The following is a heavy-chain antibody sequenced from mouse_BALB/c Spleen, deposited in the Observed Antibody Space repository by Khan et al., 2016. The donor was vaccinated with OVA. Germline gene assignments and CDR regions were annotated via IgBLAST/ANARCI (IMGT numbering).Heavy chain of an antibody. CDR3: ERGYSCDHFAY. D-gene: IGHD2-13*01. J-gene: IGHJ3*01. CDR2: ISAGGRYT. CDR1: GFIFSDYY. Sequence: EVELVESGGGLVKPGGSLKLSCAASGFIFSDYYMYWVRQTPEQRLEWVATISAGGRYTYYTDSVKGRFTISRDDAKNNLYLQMSSLKAEDAAVYYCERGYSCDHFAYWGQGTLVAVSA. V-gene: IGHV5-4*02.